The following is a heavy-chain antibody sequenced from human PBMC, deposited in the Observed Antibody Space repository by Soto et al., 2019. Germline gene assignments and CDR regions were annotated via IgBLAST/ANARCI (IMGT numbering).Heavy chain of an antibody. CDR2: IYYSGST. D-gene: IGHD3-10*01. V-gene: IGHV4-39*01. CDR3: ARAAYYGSGSGWFDP. Sequence: LSLTCAVSGGSISSSSYYWGWIRQPPGKGLEWIGSIYYSGSTYYNPSLKSRVTISVDTSKNQFSLKLSSVTAADTAVYYCARAAYYGSGSGWFDPWGQGTLVTVSS. J-gene: IGHJ5*02. CDR1: GGSISSSSYY.